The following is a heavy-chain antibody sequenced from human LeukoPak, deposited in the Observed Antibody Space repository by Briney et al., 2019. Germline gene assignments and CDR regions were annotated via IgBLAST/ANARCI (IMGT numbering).Heavy chain of an antibody. J-gene: IGHJ4*02. CDR1: TGAISSYY. Sequence: SAETLSRNHNVSTGAISSYYWSWIRQPPGKGLEWIGYILYSGTPNSNPSLKSRVTISVDQSKNQISMKLSSVTAADTAVYYCARMGGYSGYATHWGQGTLVTVSS. CDR2: ILYSGTP. V-gene: IGHV4-59*08. CDR3: ARMGGYSGYATH. D-gene: IGHD5-12*01.